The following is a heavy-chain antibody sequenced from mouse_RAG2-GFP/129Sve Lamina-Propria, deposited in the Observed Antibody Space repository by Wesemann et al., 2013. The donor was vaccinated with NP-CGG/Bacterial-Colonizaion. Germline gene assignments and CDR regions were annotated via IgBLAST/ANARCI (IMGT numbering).Heavy chain of an antibody. J-gene: IGHJ3*01. V-gene: IGHV1-50*01. D-gene: IGHD4-1*01. Sequence: QVQLQQPGAELVKPGASVKLSCKASGYTFTSYWMQWVKQRPGQGLEWIGEIDPSDSYTNYNQKFKGKATLTVDTSSSTAYMQLSSLTSEDSAVYYCASRETGTLFAYWGQGTLVTVSA. CDR2: IDPSDSYT. CDR3: ASRETGTLFAY. CDR1: GYTFTSYW.